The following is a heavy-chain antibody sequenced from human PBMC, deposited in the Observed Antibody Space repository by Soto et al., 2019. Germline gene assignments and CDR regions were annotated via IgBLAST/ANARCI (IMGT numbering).Heavy chain of an antibody. D-gene: IGHD6-6*01. CDR1: GFTLSTYW. CDR2: INQDGSEK. Sequence: PGGSLRLSCVASGFTLSTYWMSWVRQAPGKGLEWVANINQDGSEKYYVDSVKGRFTISRDNAKNSVYLQMNSLRAEDTAVYYSARAVAARGSYWGQGTLVTVSS. V-gene: IGHV3-7*04. J-gene: IGHJ4*02. CDR3: ARAVAARGSY.